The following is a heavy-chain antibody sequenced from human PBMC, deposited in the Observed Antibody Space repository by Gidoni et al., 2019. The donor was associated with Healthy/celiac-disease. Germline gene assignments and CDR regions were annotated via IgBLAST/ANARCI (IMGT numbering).Heavy chain of an antibody. V-gene: IGHV3-30-3*01. CDR3: ARDQGDSRDFRY. CDR1: GVTFSSYA. Sequence: QVQLVESGGGVVQPGRSLRLPCATSGVTFSSYAMHWVRQAPGKGLEWVAVISYDGSNKYYADSVKGRFTISRDNSKNTLYLQMNSLRAEDTAVYYCARDQGDSRDFRYWGQGTLVTVSS. CDR2: ISYDGSNK. D-gene: IGHD3-22*01. J-gene: IGHJ4*02.